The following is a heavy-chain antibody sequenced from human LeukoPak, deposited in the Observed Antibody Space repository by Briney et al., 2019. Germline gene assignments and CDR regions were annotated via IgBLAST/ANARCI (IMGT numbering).Heavy chain of an antibody. CDR1: LFSFSKDA. V-gene: IGHV3-49*04. CDR3: TRVNYYDSSSFYYGYFDC. Sequence: GGSLRLSRTPSLFSFSKDAMGSGRQAPGRGGGCGGFIRSKVYAGRTDYAPCVEGRFTITRDDSKSLAYQQMNLPRTEDTGVYYCTRVNYYDSSSFYYGYFDCRGQAAMATDSS. D-gene: IGHD3-22*01. CDR2: IRSKVYAGRT. J-gene: IGHJ4*02.